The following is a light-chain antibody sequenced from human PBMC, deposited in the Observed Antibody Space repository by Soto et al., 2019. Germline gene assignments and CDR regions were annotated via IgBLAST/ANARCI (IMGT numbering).Light chain of an antibody. Sequence: IVLTQSPGTLSLSPGEGATLSCRASQSIPSSYLAWYQQKPGQAPRLLIYTASSRATGIPARFTGSGSGTALSLTISRLEPEDFAGYYCQRYGSSPLTFGQGTKVEF. CDR3: QRYGSSPLT. CDR1: QSIPSSY. J-gene: IGKJ1*01. CDR2: TAS. V-gene: IGKV3-20*01.